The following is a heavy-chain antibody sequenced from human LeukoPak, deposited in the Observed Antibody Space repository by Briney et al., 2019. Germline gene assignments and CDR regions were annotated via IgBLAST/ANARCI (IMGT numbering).Heavy chain of an antibody. CDR3: ARARIQLWLDY. V-gene: IGHV3-74*01. Sequence: PGGSLRLSCAASGFTFSSYWMHWVRQAPGKGLEWVSRINSDGSSTSYADSVKGRFTISRDNAKNTLYLQMNSLRAEDTAVYYCARARIQLWLDYWGQGTLVTVSS. CDR1: GFTFSSYW. D-gene: IGHD5-18*01. CDR2: INSDGSST. J-gene: IGHJ4*02.